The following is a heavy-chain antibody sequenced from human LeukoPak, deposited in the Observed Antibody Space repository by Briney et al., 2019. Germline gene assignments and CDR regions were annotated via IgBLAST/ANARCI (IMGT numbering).Heavy chain of an antibody. V-gene: IGHV1-2*06. CDR1: GYTFTGYY. CDR3: ARGDYDFWSGPFSY. Sequence: GASVKVSCKASGYTFTGYYMHWVRQAPGQGLEWMGRLNPNSGVTNFAQRLQGRVTMTRDTSISTAYMELSSLRSDDTAVYYCARGDYDFWSGPFSYWGQGTLGTVSS. CDR2: LNPNSGVT. D-gene: IGHD3-3*01. J-gene: IGHJ4*02.